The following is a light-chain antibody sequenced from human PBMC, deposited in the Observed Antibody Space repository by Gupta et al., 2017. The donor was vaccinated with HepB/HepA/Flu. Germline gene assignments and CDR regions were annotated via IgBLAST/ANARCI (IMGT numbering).Light chain of an antibody. Sequence: EIVLTQSPATLSLSPGERATLSCRASQSVSSYLAWYQQKPCQAPRLLIYDASNRATGIPARFSGSGSGTDLTLTISSLEPEDFAVYYCQQRSNWPPITFGQGTRLEIK. CDR3: QQRSNWPPIT. CDR1: QSVSSY. CDR2: DAS. V-gene: IGKV3-11*01. J-gene: IGKJ5*01.